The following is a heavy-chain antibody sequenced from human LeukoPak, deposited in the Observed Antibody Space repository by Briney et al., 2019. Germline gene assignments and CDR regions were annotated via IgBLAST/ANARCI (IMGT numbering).Heavy chain of an antibody. CDR1: GFTVSSNY. CDR3: ARGLIVPYYYDSSGYYSGPYYFDY. D-gene: IGHD3-22*01. CDR2: IYSGGST. J-gene: IGHJ4*02. V-gene: IGHV3-66*01. Sequence: GGSLRLSCAASGFTVSSNYMSWVRQAPGKGLEWVSVIYSGGSTYYADSVKGRFTISRDNSKNTLYLQMNSLRAEDTAVYYCARGLIVPYYYDSSGYYSGPYYFDYWGQGTLVTVSS.